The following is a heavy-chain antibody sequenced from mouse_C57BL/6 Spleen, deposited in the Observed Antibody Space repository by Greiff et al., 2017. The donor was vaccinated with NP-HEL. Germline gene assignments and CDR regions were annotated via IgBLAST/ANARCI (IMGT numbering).Heavy chain of an antibody. J-gene: IGHJ2*01. CDR2: IFPGSGST. V-gene: IGHV1-55*01. CDR1: GYTFTSYW. CDR3: ARSDYDYFDY. Sequence: VQLQQSGAELVKPGASVKMSCKASGYTFTSYWITWVKQRPGQGLEWIGDIFPGSGSTNYNEKFKSKATLTVDTSSSTAYMQLSSLTSEDSAVYYCARSDYDYFDYWGQGTTLTVSS. D-gene: IGHD2-4*01.